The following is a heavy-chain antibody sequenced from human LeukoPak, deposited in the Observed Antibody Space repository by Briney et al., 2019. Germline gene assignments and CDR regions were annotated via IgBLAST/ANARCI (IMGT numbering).Heavy chain of an antibody. Sequence: ASVKVSCKASGYTFTSYYMHWVRQAPGQGLEWMGIINPSGGSTSYAQKFQGRVTMTRDTSTSKVYMELSSLRSEDTAVYYCARGHRDGYNTPYFDYWGQGTLVTVSS. CDR3: ARGHRDGYNTPYFDY. V-gene: IGHV1-46*01. CDR1: GYTFTSYY. D-gene: IGHD5-24*01. CDR2: INPSGGST. J-gene: IGHJ4*02.